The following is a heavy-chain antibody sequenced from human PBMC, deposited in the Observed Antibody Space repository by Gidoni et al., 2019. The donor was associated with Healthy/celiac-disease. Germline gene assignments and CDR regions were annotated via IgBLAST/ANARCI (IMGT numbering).Heavy chain of an antibody. CDR3: AKDSSSWGTEYFQH. Sequence: QVQLVESGGGVVQPGRSLRLSCAASGFPFSSYGMHWVRQAPGKGLEWVAVISYDGSNKYYADSVKGRFTISRDNSKNTLYLQMNSLRAEDTAVYYCAKDSSSWGTEYFQHWGQGTLVTVSS. CDR2: ISYDGSNK. J-gene: IGHJ1*01. V-gene: IGHV3-30*18. D-gene: IGHD6-13*01. CDR1: GFPFSSYG.